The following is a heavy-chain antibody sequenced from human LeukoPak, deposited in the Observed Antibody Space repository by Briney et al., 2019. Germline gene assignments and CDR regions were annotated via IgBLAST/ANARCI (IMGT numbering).Heavy chain of an antibody. J-gene: IGHJ4*02. CDR3: ARSRRDSSGYTPVDY. D-gene: IGHD3-22*01. V-gene: IGHV3-30-3*01. CDR1: GFTFSSYA. Sequence: PGRSLRLSCAASGFTFSSYAMHWVRQAPGKWLEWVAVISYDGSNKYYADSVKGRFTISRDNSKNTLYLQMNSLRAEDTAVYYCARSRRDSSGYTPVDYWGQGTLVTVSS. CDR2: ISYDGSNK.